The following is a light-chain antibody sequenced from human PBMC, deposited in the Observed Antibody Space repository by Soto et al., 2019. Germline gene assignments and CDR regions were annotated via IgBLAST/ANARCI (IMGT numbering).Light chain of an antibody. CDR3: CSHTGTYPFYV. V-gene: IGLV2-11*01. Sequence: QSVLPQPASVSGSPGQSITISCTGTSSDVGGYNYVSWYQQHPGKAPKLMIYDVSKRPSGVPDRFSGSKSGDTASLTISGLQAEDEADYYCCSHTGTYPFYVFDTGTKVTVL. CDR2: DVS. CDR1: SSDVGGYNY. J-gene: IGLJ1*01.